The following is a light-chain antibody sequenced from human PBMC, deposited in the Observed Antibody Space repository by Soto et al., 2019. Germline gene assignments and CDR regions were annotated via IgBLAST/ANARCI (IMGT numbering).Light chain of an antibody. J-gene: IGLJ1*01. CDR3: SSYTSSSTLDV. V-gene: IGLV2-14*01. Sequence: QSALTQPASVSGSPGQSITISCTGTSSDVGGYNYVSWYQQHPGQAPKLMIYDVSNRPSGVSNRFSCSKSGNTASQTISGLQHEDEADYYCSSYTSSSTLDVFGTGTKLTVL. CDR2: DVS. CDR1: SSDVGGYNY.